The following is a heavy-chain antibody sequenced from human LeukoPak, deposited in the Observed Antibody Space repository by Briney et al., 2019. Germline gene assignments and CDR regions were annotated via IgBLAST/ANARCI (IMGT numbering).Heavy chain of an antibody. CDR3: AKDWLWFGELLGYFDY. J-gene: IGHJ4*02. Sequence: GGSLRLSCVASGFTFSTYGMSWVRQAPGKGLEWVSAISGSGGSTYYADSVKGRFTISIDNSKNTLYLQMNSLRAEDTAVYYCAKDWLWFGELLGYFDYWGQGTLVTVSS. CDR1: GFTFSTYG. V-gene: IGHV3-23*01. CDR2: ISGSGGST. D-gene: IGHD3-10*01.